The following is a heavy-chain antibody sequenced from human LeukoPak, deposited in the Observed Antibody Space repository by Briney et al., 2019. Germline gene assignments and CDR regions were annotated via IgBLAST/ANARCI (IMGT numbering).Heavy chain of an antibody. CDR1: GSTFSSYA. CDR3: AKDLAVRGAHW. V-gene: IGHV3-23*01. Sequence: GGSLRLSCAASGSTFSSYAMSWVRQAPGKGLEWVSAISGSGGSTYYADSVKGRFTISRDNSKNTLYLQMNSLRAEDTAVYYCAKDLAVRGAHWWGQGTLVTVSS. CDR2: ISGSGGST. J-gene: IGHJ4*02. D-gene: IGHD3-10*01.